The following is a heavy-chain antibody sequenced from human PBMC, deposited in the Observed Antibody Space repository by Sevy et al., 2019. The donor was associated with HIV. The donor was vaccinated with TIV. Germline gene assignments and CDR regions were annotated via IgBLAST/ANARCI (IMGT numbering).Heavy chain of an antibody. V-gene: IGHV4-59*13. CDR2: IYYSGST. Sequence: SETLSLTCTVSGGSISSYYWSWIRQPPGKGLEGIGYIYYSGSTNYNPSLKSRVTISVDTSKNQFSLRLSSVTAADTAEYYCARVGSGFFFDYWGQGTLVTVSS. D-gene: IGHD6-19*01. CDR1: GGSISSYY. CDR3: ARVGSGFFFDY. J-gene: IGHJ4*02.